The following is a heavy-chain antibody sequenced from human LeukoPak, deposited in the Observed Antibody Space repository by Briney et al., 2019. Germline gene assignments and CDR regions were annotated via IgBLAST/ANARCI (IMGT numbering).Heavy chain of an antibody. CDR1: GGSVSSGSYY. J-gene: IGHJ4*02. Sequence: TSETLSLTCTVSGGSVSSGSYYWSWIRQPPGKGLEWIGYIYYSGSTNYNPALKSRVTISIDTSKNQFSLKLSSVTAADTAVYYCARESNDTAMVSCYFDYWGQGTLVTVSS. CDR3: ARESNDTAMVSCYFDY. CDR2: IYYSGST. D-gene: IGHD5-18*01. V-gene: IGHV4-61*01.